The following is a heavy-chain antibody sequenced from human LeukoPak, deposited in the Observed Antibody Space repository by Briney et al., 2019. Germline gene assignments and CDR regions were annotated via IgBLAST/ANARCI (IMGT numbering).Heavy chain of an antibody. CDR2: IYYSGST. CDR1: GGSISSSSYY. J-gene: IGHJ4*02. D-gene: IGHD2-21*02. CDR3: ARHGHHGDHDY. Sequence: SETLSLTCTVSGGSISSSSYYWGWIRQPPGKGLEWIGSIYYSGSTYHNPSLKSRVTISVDTSKNQFSLKLTSVTAADTAEYYCARHGHHGDHDYWGQGTLVTASS. V-gene: IGHV4-39*01.